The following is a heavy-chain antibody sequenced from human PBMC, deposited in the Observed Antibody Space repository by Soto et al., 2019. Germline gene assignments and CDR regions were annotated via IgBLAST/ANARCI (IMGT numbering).Heavy chain of an antibody. CDR1: VFTFRSFT. V-gene: IGHV3-21*01. Sequence: PGGPLRPSCAASVFTFRSFTMNWVRQAPGKGLEWVSTISSNSAYIYYTDALRGRFTISRDNAKNSLHLQMSRLRAEDTAVYYCTRDASRDSSARGWFDPWGPGTLVTVSS. J-gene: IGHJ5*02. D-gene: IGHD6-13*01. CDR3: TRDASRDSSARGWFDP. CDR2: ISSNSAYI.